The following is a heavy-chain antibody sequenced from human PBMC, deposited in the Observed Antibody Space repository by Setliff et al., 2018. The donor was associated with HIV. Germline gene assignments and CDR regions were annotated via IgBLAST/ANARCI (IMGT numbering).Heavy chain of an antibody. CDR3: ARCGAGEWHLYMDV. V-gene: IGHV1-69*05. Sequence: SVKVSCKASGGAFSSYALSWVRQAPGQGLEWMGGIIPIFGTANYAQKFQGRVTITTDESTSTAYMELSRLRSDDTALYYCARCGAGEWHLYMDVWGKGTAVTVSS. D-gene: IGHD3-16*01. CDR2: IIPIFGTA. CDR1: GGAFSSYA. J-gene: IGHJ6*03.